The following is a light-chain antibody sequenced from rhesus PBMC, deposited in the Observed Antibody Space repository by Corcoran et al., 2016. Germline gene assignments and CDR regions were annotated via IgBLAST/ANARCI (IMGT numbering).Light chain of an antibody. CDR3: QQDYSWPLT. J-gene: IGKJ4*01. V-gene: IGKV3-35*01. CDR1: QSVSSG. Sequence: EIVLTQSPATLSLSTGERATLSCRASQSVSSGFALYQQKPGQAPRLLISDASTRAPGIPDRFSGRGSGTECTLTISSLEPEDVGVYYCQQDYSWPLTFGGGTKVELK. CDR2: DAS.